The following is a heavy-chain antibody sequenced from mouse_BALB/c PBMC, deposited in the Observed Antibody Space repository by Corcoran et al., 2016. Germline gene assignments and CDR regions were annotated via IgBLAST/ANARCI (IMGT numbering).Heavy chain of an antibody. CDR2: IDPANGNT. D-gene: IGHD4-1*01. Sequence: EVQLQQSRAELVKPGASVKLSCTSSGFNIKDTYMHWVMQRPEQGLEWLGRIDPANGNTKYDPKFQGKATITADTSSNTAYLQLSSLTSEDTAVYYCANWDWYFDVWGAGTTVTVS. CDR1: GFNIKDTY. V-gene: IGHV14-3*02. J-gene: IGHJ1*01. CDR3: ANWDWYFDV.